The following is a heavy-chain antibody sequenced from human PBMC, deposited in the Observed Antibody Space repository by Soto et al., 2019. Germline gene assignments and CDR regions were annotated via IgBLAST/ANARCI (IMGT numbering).Heavy chain of an antibody. CDR1: GFTFSDYY. D-gene: IGHD3-22*01. CDR3: ARDPQYYYDSSGYYEGVGAFDI. CDR2: ISSSGSTI. V-gene: IGHV3-11*01. Sequence: QVQLVESGGGLVKPGGSLRLSCAASGFTFSDYYMSWIRQAPGKGLEWVSYISSSGSTIYYADSVKGRFTISRDNAKNSLYLQMNSLRAEDTAVYYCARDPQYYYDSSGYYEGVGAFDIWGQGTMVTVSS. J-gene: IGHJ3*02.